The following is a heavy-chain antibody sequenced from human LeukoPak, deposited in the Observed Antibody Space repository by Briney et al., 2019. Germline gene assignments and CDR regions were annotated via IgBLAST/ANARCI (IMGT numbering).Heavy chain of an antibody. V-gene: IGHV3-74*01. CDR1: GFTFSNYW. D-gene: IGHD7-27*01. J-gene: IGHJ3*02. Sequence: GGSLRLSCAASGFTFSNYWMHWVRQAPGKGPVWVSRIKSDGSSTRFADSVQGRFTISRDNGKNTVYLQMNSLRAEDTALYYCARDTANWDAFDIWGQGTMVTVSS. CDR2: IKSDGSST. CDR3: ARDTANWDAFDI.